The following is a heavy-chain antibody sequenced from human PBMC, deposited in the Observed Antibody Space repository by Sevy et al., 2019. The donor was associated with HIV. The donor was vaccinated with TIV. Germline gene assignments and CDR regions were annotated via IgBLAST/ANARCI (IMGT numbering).Heavy chain of an antibody. CDR2: ISYDGGNI. CDR3: ARDLPSAVINPFYYYGMDV. CDR1: GFTFSIYA. D-gene: IGHD2-21*01. J-gene: IGHJ6*02. V-gene: IGHV3-30*04. Sequence: GGSLRLSCAASGFTFSIYAIHWVRQAPGKGLEWVTVISYDGGNIYYADSVKGRFTVSRDNSKDTEYLQMNSLRPEDTAVYYCARDLPSAVINPFYYYGMDVWGQGTTVTVSS.